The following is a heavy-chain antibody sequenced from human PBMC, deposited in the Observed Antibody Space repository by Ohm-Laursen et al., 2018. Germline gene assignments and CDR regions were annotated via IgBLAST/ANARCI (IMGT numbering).Heavy chain of an antibody. D-gene: IGHD3-22*01. CDR1: GFSLSTSGVG. J-gene: IGHJ4*02. Sequence: PTQTLTLTCTFSGFSLSTSGVGVGWIRQPPGKALEWLALIYWDGDKRYSPSLKSRLTITKDTSKNQVVLTMTNMDPVDTATYYCAHLVSFFIGSSGYLVGTHFDYWGQGTLVTVSS. V-gene: IGHV2-5*02. CDR2: IYWDGDK. CDR3: AHLVSFFIGSSGYLVGTHFDY.